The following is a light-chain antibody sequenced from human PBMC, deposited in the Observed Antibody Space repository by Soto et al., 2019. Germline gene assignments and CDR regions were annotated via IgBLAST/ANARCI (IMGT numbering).Light chain of an antibody. CDR1: ESVSSN. CDR2: GAS. Sequence: EVVMTQSPATLSASPGERATLSCRASESVSSNLAWYQQRPGQAPRLVIYGASTRATGIPARFSGGGSGTEFTLTISRLEPEDFAVYYCQQCGSSPWTFGQGTKVDIK. CDR3: QQCGSSPWT. V-gene: IGKV3-15*01. J-gene: IGKJ1*01.